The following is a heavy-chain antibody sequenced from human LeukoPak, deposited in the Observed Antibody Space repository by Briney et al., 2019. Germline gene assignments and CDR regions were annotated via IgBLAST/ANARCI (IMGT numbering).Heavy chain of an antibody. CDR1: GFTFSSYA. CDR2: ISGSGGST. J-gene: IGHJ3*02. Sequence: PGGSLRLSCAASGFTFSSYAMSWVRQAPGKGLEWVSAISGSGGSTYYADSVKGRFTISRDNSKNTLYLQMNSLRAEDTAVYYCAKDYYDSSGYYLGRAFDIWGQGTMVTVSS. CDR3: AKDYYDSSGYYLGRAFDI. V-gene: IGHV3-23*01. D-gene: IGHD3-22*01.